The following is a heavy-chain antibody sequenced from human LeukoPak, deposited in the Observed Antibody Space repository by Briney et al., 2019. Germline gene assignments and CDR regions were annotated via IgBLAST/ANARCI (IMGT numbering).Heavy chain of an antibody. CDR3: QIVVVPGAQNYYYYYGMDV. D-gene: IGHD2-2*01. Sequence: SETLSLTCAVYGGSFSGYYWSWIRQPPGKGLEWIGEINHSGSTKYNPSLKSPVAISVDTSKNQFSLKLSSVTAADTAVYYCQIVVVPGAQNYYYYYGMDVWGQGTTVTVSS. CDR1: GGSFSGYY. V-gene: IGHV4-34*01. CDR2: INHSGST. J-gene: IGHJ6*02.